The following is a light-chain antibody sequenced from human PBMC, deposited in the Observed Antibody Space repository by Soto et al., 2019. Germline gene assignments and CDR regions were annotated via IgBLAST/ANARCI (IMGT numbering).Light chain of an antibody. CDR1: SSNIGAGYD. V-gene: IGLV1-40*01. J-gene: IGLJ3*02. CDR3: QSYDSSLSGWV. CDR2: GNS. Sequence: QSVLTQPPSVSGAPGQRVTISCTGSSSNIGAGYDVHWYQQLPGTAPKLLIYGNSNRPSGVPDRFSGSKSGTSASLAITGLQAEDEADCYCQSYDSSLSGWVFGGGTELTVL.